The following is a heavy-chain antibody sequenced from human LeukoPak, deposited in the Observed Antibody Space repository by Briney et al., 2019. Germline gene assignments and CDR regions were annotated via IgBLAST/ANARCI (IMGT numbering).Heavy chain of an antibody. J-gene: IGHJ4*02. D-gene: IGHD3-22*01. Sequence: PGGSLRLSCAASGFTFSTYWMHWVRQAPGKGLVWVSRINGEGRSTSHADSVKGRFTISRDNAKNTLYLQMNSLRVEDTAVYYCARSANYFDTSGQDYWGQGTLVTVSS. V-gene: IGHV3-74*01. CDR1: GFTFSTYW. CDR3: ARSANYFDTSGQDY. CDR2: INGEGRST.